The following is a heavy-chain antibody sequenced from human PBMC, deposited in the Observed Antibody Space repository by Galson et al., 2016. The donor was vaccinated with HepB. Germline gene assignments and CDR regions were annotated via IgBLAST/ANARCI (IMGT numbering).Heavy chain of an antibody. CDR3: TTLTLPNY. D-gene: IGHD3-10*01. J-gene: IGHJ4*02. V-gene: IGHV3-15*01. Sequence: SLRLSCAASGFIFKDAWMTWVRQAPGKGLAWVGRIKSKADGGTIEYAAPVKGRFTISRDDSKNMVFLQMNSLKADDTALYYCTTLTLPNYWGRGTLVTVSS. CDR2: IKSKADGGTI. CDR1: GFIFKDAW.